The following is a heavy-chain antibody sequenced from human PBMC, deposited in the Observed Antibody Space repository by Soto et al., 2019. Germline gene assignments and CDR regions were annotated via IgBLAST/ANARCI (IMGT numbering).Heavy chain of an antibody. Sequence: GGSLRLSCAASGFLFSNAWMSWVRQGPGKGLEWVARIKSQSDGGATEYAAAVKGRFTISRDDSKNAVYLQMDSLTADDTAVYYCFTDPIKSWPYDYWGQASSVTVSS. CDR2: IKSQSDGGAT. V-gene: IGHV3-15*01. CDR3: FTDPIKSWPYDY. CDR1: GFLFSNAW. J-gene: IGHJ4*02.